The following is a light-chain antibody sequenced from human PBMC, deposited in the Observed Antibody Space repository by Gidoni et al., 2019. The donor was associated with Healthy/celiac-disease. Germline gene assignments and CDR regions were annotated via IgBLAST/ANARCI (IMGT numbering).Light chain of an antibody. J-gene: IGKJ1*01. CDR2: AAS. Sequence: DIQMTPSPSSLSASVGDRVTITCRASQSISSYFKWYQQKPGKAPKLLIYAASSLQSGVPSRISGSGSGTDFTLTISSLQPEDVATYYCQQSYSTPWTFGQGTKVEIK. CDR3: QQSYSTPWT. V-gene: IGKV1-39*01. CDR1: QSISSY.